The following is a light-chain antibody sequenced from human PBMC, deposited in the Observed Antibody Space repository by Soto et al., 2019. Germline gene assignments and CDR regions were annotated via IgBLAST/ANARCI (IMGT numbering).Light chain of an antibody. CDR2: DTN. J-gene: IGLJ2*01. CDR1: TGAVTSGHY. CDR3: LLSYSGARVV. V-gene: IGLV7-46*01. Sequence: QAVVTQEPSLTVSPGGTVTLTCGSSTGAVTSGHYPYWFQQKPGQAPRTLIYDTNKKHSWTPARFSGSLLGGKAALTLSGAQPEDEAEFYCLLSYSGARVVFGGGTKVTVL.